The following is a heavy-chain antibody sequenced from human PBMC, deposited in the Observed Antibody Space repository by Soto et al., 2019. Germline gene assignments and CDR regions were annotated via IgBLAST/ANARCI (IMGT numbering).Heavy chain of an antibody. Sequence: SQTLSLTCAISGDSVSSNSAAWNWIRQSPSRGLEWLGRAYYRSKWYNDYAVSVKSRITISPDTSKNQFSLQLNSVTPEDTAVYYCAREATAWAARQPYYFDYWGQGTLVTVSS. CDR1: GDSVSSNSAA. CDR3: AREATAWAARQPYYFDY. V-gene: IGHV6-1*01. J-gene: IGHJ4*02. D-gene: IGHD6-6*01. CDR2: AYYRSKWYN.